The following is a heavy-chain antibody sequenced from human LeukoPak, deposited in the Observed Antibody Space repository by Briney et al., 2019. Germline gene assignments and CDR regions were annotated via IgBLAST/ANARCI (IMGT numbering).Heavy chain of an antibody. D-gene: IGHD3-3*01. CDR3: ARHGVYDFWSGYLDV. J-gene: IGHJ6*02. Sequence: KPSETLSLTCAVYGGSFSGYYWSWIRQPPGKGLEWIGEINHSGSTNYNPSLKSRVTISVDTSKNQFSLKLSSVTAADTAVYYCARHGVYDFWSGYLDVWGQGTTVTVSS. CDR2: INHSGST. CDR1: GGSFSGYY. V-gene: IGHV4-34*01.